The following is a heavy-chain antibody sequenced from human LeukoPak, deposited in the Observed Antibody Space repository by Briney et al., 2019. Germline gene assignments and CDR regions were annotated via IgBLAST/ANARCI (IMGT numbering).Heavy chain of an antibody. CDR3: AREGSYGVRWFDP. CDR1: GGSVSSGGYY. Sequence: SETLSLTCTVSGGSVSSGGYYWSWIRQPPGKGLEWIGYIYYSGSTNYNPSPKSRVTISVDTSKNQFSLKLSSVTAADTAVYYCAREGSYGVRWFDPWGQGTLVTVSS. J-gene: IGHJ5*02. CDR2: IYYSGST. D-gene: IGHD1-26*01. V-gene: IGHV4-61*08.